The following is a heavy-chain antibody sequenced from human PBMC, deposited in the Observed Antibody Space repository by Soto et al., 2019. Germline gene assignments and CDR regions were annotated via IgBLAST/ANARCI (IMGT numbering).Heavy chain of an antibody. Sequence: ASVKVSCKASGYTFTSYGISWVRQAPGQGLEWMGWISAYNGNTNYAQKLQGRVTMTTDTSTSTAYMELRSLRSDDTAVYYCARDRSCSSSSVFDYWGQGTLVPVSS. CDR1: GYTFTSYG. J-gene: IGHJ4*02. CDR3: ARDRSCSSSSVFDY. V-gene: IGHV1-18*01. D-gene: IGHD6-6*01. CDR2: ISAYNGNT.